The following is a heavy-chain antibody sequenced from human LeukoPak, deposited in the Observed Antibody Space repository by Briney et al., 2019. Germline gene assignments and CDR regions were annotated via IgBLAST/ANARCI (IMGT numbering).Heavy chain of an antibody. CDR2: IIYNGST. D-gene: IGHD4-17*01. J-gene: IGHJ4*02. CDR1: GASITTYS. Sequence: AETLTLSCAASGASITTYSWSWVRQPPGKGLEWIGYIIYNGSTNYNPSLKSRVTISVGPSKNQFSLKLSSVTATDTAVYYCARLSLVTLTFDSWGQGALVTVSS. CDR3: ARLSLVTLTFDS. V-gene: IGHV4-59*01.